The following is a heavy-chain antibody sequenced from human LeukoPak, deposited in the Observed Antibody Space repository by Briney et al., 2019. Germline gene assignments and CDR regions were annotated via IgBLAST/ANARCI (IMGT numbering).Heavy chain of an antibody. Sequence: GGSLRLSCAPSGFTFSSYWMSWVRQAPGKGLEWVANIKQDGSEKYYVDSVKGRFTISRDNAKNSLYLQMNSLRAEDTAVYYCAREDDAFDSWGQGTMVTVSS. V-gene: IGHV3-7*01. CDR1: GFTFSSYW. CDR2: IKQDGSEK. CDR3: AREDDAFDS. J-gene: IGHJ3*02.